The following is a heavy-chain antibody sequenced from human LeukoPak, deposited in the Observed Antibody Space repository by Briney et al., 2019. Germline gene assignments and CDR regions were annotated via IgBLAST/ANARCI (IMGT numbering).Heavy chain of an antibody. D-gene: IGHD6-13*01. CDR1: GGSISSYY. J-gene: IGHJ4*02. CDR3: ARDAGHYSSSWYGLDY. CDR2: IYTSGST. V-gene: IGHV4-4*07. Sequence: SETLSLTCTVSGGSISSYYWSWIRQPAGKGLEWIGRIYTSGSTNYNPSLKSRVTMSVDTSKNQFSLKLSSVTAADTAVCYCARDAGHYSSSWYGLDYWGQGTLVTVSS.